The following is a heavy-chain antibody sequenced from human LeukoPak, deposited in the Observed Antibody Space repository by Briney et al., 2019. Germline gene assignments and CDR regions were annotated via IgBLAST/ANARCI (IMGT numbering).Heavy chain of an antibody. CDR2: IGASGGST. J-gene: IGHJ5*02. CDR1: GFTFSSYA. Sequence: GGSLRLSCATSGFTFSSYAMSWVRQAPGKGLEWVSGIGASGGSTYYADSVKGRFTISRDNSKNTLYLQMNSLRTEDTAVYYCARINWFDPWGQGTLVTVSS. CDR3: ARINWFDP. D-gene: IGHD2/OR15-2a*01. V-gene: IGHV3-23*01.